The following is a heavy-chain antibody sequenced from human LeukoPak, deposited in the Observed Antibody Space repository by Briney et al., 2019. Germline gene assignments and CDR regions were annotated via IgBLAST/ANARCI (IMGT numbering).Heavy chain of an antibody. CDR1: GYTFTSYG. J-gene: IGHJ4*02. D-gene: IGHD6-13*01. CDR3: ARDSGIAAAAPPGGY. V-gene: IGHV1-18*01. Sequence: ASVKVSCKASGYTFTSYGISWVRQAPGQGLEWMGCISAYNGNTNYAQRLQGRVTMTTDTSTSTAYMELRSLRSDDTAVYYCARDSGIAAAAPPGGYWGQGTLVTVSS. CDR2: ISAYNGNT.